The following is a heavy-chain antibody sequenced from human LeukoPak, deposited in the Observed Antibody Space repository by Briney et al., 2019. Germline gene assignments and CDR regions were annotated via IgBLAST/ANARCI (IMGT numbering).Heavy chain of an antibody. Sequence: KTSETLSLTCAVYGGSFSGYYWSWIRQPPGKGLEWIGEINHSGSTNYNPSIKSRVTISVDTSKNQFSLKLSSVTAADTAVYYCARGLRNVWGSYRYGFDYWGQGTLVTVSS. J-gene: IGHJ4*02. V-gene: IGHV4-34*01. CDR2: INHSGST. D-gene: IGHD3-16*02. CDR1: GGSFSGYY. CDR3: ARGLRNVWGSYRYGFDY.